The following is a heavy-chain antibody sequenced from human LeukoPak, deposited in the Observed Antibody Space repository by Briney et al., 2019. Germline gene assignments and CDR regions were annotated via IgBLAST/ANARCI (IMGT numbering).Heavy chain of an antibody. CDR3: ARDLAWGAFDY. CDR1: GFTFSSYW. D-gene: IGHD7-27*01. Sequence: GGSLRLSCAASGFTFSSYWMHWVRQAPGKGLVWVSRINSDGSSTSYADSVKGRFTISRDNSKNMLSLQMNSLRVEDTAVYYCARDLAWGAFDYWGQGALVTVSS. V-gene: IGHV3-74*01. J-gene: IGHJ4*02. CDR2: INSDGSST.